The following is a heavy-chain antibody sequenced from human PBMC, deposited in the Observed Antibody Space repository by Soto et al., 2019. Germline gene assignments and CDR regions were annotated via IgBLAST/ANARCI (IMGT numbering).Heavy chain of an antibody. J-gene: IGHJ4*02. CDR3: ARDHGYGDFFFDY. Sequence: SVKVTCKTSGGNFSSYASSWVRQDTAQGLEWMGGIIPLFGTANYAQKFQGRVTITADESTSTAYMELSSLRSEDTAVYYCARDHGYGDFFFDYWGQGTLVTVSS. V-gene: IGHV1-69*13. CDR1: GGNFSSYA. D-gene: IGHD4-17*01. CDR2: IIPLFGTA.